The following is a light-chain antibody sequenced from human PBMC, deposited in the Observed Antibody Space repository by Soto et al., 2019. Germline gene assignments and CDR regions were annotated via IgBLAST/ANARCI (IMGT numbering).Light chain of an antibody. J-gene: IGLJ1*01. V-gene: IGLV2-14*03. Sequence: QSVLTQPASVSGSPGQSITISCTGTSSDVGTYNYVSWYQHYPGKAPKVMIYDVSDRPSGVSTRFSGSKSGNTASLTISGLQAEDEAVYYCSSYTSSSTIVFGTGTKLTVL. CDR1: SSDVGTYNY. CDR2: DVS. CDR3: SSYTSSSTIV.